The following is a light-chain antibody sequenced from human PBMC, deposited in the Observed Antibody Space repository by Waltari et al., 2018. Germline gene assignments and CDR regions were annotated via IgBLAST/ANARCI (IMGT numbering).Light chain of an antibody. V-gene: IGLV1-40*01. CDR3: QSYDGSLTGWV. J-gene: IGLJ3*02. CDR1: PSNVGAPYG. Sequence: QSLLTQPPSLSGAPGQRVTISCTGRPSNVGAPYGVYRYQQPPGEAPKLLIHDDSSRPSGVPDRFSGSKSGTSAYLAITGLQAEDEADYYCQSYDGSLTGWVFGGGTNLAVL. CDR2: DDS.